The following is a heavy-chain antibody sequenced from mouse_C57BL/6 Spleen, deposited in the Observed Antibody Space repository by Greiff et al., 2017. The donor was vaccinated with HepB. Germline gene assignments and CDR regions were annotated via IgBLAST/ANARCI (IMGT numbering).Heavy chain of an antibody. CDR1: GFTFSSYA. D-gene: IGHD1-1*01. Sequence: EVMLVESGGGLVKPGGSLKLSCAASGFTFSSYAMSWVRQTPEKRLEWVATISDGGSYTYYPDNVKGRFTISRDNAKNNLYLQMSHLKSEDTAMYYCASVYYYSAGFAYWGQGTLVTVSA. CDR2: ISDGGSYT. CDR3: ASVYYYSAGFAY. V-gene: IGHV5-4*03. J-gene: IGHJ3*01.